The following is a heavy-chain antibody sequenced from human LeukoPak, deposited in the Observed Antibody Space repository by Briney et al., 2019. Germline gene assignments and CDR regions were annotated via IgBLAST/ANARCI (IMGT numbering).Heavy chain of an antibody. CDR2: ISYDGSNK. Sequence: PGGSLRLSCAASGFTFSSYAMHWVRQAPGKGLEWVAVISYDGSNKYYADSVKGRFTISRDNSKNTLYLQMNSLRAEDTAVYYCARDWTAYDILTGPFDYWGQGTLVTVSS. V-gene: IGHV3-30*04. CDR3: ARDWTAYDILTGPFDY. CDR1: GFTFSSYA. D-gene: IGHD3-9*01. J-gene: IGHJ4*02.